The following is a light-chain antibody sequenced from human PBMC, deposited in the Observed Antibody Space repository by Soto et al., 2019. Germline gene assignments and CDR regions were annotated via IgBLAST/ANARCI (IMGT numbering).Light chain of an antibody. J-gene: IGKJ1*01. CDR3: QQYDSFPWT. Sequence: DIQMTQSPSTLSASVGDRVTITCRASQGISNWLAWYQQKPGKPPKLLIYDASGLDSGVPSRFSGSRYGTEFTLTVSGLQPEDFATYCCQQYDSFPWTVGQGTNVDI. CDR1: QGISNW. V-gene: IGKV1-5*01. CDR2: DAS.